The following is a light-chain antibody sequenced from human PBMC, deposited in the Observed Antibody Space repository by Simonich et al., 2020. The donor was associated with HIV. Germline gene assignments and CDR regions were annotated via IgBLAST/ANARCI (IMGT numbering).Light chain of an antibody. Sequence: QSALTQPASVSGSPGQSITISCTGTSSDVGGYKFVSWYQQHPGKALKLMIYDVSTRPSGVSNRFSGSKSGNTASLTISGLQAEDEADYYCCSYAGSSTVFGTGTKVTVL. V-gene: IGLV2-14*03. J-gene: IGLJ1*01. CDR1: SSDVGGYKF. CDR2: DVS. CDR3: CSYAGSSTV.